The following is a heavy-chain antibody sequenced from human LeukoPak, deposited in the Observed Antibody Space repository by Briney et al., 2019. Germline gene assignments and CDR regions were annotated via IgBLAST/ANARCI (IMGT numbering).Heavy chain of an antibody. CDR1: GYSFPSYW. Sequence: GESLKISCKGSGYSFPSYWIGWVRQMPGKGLEWMGIIYPGDSDTRYSPSFQGQVTISADKSISTAYLQWSSLKASDTAMYYCARHSSGWYVERTYMDVWGQGTTVTVSS. J-gene: IGHJ6*02. CDR2: IYPGDSDT. D-gene: IGHD6-19*01. CDR3: ARHSSGWYVERTYMDV. V-gene: IGHV5-51*01.